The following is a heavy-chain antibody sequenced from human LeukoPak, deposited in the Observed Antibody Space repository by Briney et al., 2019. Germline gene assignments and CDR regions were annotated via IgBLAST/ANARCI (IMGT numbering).Heavy chain of an antibody. V-gene: IGHV7-4-1*02. CDR3: ASMITFGGVIVQGAYYFDY. D-gene: IGHD3-16*02. CDR1: GYTFRNYA. CDR2: INTNTGNP. J-gene: IGHJ4*02. Sequence: ASVKVSCKASGYTFRNYAINWVRQAPGQGLEWMGWINTNTGNPTYAQGFTGRFVFSLDTSVSTAYLQISSLKAEDTAVYYCASMITFGGVIVQGAYYFDYWGQGTLVTVSS.